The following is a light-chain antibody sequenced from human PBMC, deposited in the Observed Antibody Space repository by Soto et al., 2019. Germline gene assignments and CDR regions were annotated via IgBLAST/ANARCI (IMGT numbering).Light chain of an antibody. CDR2: GNS. J-gene: IGLJ1*01. Sequence: QSVLTQPPSVSGAPGQRVTISCTGRSSNIGAGYDVHWYQQFPGTAPKLLIFGNSNRPSGVPDRFSGSKSGTSASLAITGLQAEDEADYYCQSYDSSLSGYVFGTGTKLTAL. V-gene: IGLV1-40*01. CDR3: QSYDSSLSGYV. CDR1: SSNIGAGYD.